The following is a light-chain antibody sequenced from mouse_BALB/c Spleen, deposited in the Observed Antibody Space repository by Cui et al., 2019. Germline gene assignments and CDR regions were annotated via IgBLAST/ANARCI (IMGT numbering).Light chain of an antibody. J-gene: IGKJ1*01. CDR1: SSVSPSY. CDR3: HQYHRSPRT. CDR2: STS. Sequence: QIVLTYSPAIMSAYLDERVTMTCHASSSVSPSYLHWYQQKPGSTPKLWIYSTSNLASGVPARFSGSGSGTSYSLTISSMEAEDAATYYCHQYHRSPRTFGGGTKLEIK. V-gene: IGKV4-74*01.